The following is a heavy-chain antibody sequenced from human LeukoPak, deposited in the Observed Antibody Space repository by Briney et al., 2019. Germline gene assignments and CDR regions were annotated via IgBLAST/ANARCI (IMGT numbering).Heavy chain of an antibody. CDR2: VDPEDGET. CDR3: ATVNSGSSEGVDY. D-gene: IGHD1-26*01. V-gene: IGHV1-69-2*01. CDR1: GYTFTDYY. J-gene: IGHJ4*02. Sequence: ASVKVSCKVSGYTFTDYYMHWVQQAPGKGREWMRLVDPEDGETIYAEKFQGRVTITADTSTDTAYMELSSLRSEDTAVYYCATVNSGSSEGVDYWGQGTLVTVSS.